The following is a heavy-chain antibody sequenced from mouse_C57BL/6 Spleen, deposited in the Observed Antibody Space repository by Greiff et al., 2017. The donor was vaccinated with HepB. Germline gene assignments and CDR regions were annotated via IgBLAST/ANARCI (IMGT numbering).Heavy chain of an antibody. Sequence: EVKLEESGEGLVKPGGSLKLSCAASGFTFSSYAMSWVRQTPEKRLEWVAYISSGGDYIYYADTVKGRFTISRDNARNTLYLQMSSLKSEDTAMYYCTRNSPYYYGSSHWYFDVWGTGTTVTVSS. CDR2: ISSGGDYI. J-gene: IGHJ1*03. CDR3: TRNSPYYYGSSHWYFDV. CDR1: GFTFSSYA. V-gene: IGHV5-9-1*02. D-gene: IGHD1-1*01.